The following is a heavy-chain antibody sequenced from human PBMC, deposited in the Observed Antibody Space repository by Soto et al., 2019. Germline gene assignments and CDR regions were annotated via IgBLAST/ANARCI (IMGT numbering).Heavy chain of an antibody. CDR2: ISGSGAST. CDR1: EFTFSSYA. Sequence: GGSLRLSCAASEFTFSSYAMSWVRQAPGKGLEWVSGISGSGASTYYEDSLKGRFTISRDNFKNMLYLQMNDLRAEDTAVYYCAKDYYMDVWGKGATVTVSS. CDR3: AKDYYMDV. J-gene: IGHJ6*03. V-gene: IGHV3-23*01.